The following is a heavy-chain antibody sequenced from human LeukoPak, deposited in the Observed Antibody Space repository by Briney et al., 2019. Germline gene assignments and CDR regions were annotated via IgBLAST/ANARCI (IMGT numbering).Heavy chain of an antibody. V-gene: IGHV1-8*01. CDR2: MNPNNGNT. D-gene: IGHD3-10*01. CDR1: GYTFTSYD. Sequence: ASVKVSCKASGYTFTSYDINWVRQATGQGLEWMGWMNPNNGNTGYAQKFQGRVTMTRNTSISTAYMELSSLRSEDTAVYYCARGARRYSGNYYYMDVWGKGTTVTVSS. J-gene: IGHJ6*03. CDR3: ARGARRYSGNYYYMDV.